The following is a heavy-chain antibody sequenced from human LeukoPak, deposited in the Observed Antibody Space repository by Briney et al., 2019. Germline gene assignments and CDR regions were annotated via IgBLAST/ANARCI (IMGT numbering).Heavy chain of an antibody. J-gene: IGHJ4*02. CDR1: GYTFTSYY. CDR3: ARENQFFDWSFDF. V-gene: IGHV1-46*01. Sequence: WASVKVSCKASGYTFTSYYMHWVRQAPGQGLEWMGIINPSGGSTSYAQKFQGRVTMTRDTSTSTVYMELSSLRSEDTAVYFCARENQFFDWSFDFWGQGTVVTVSS. CDR2: INPSGGST. D-gene: IGHD3/OR15-3a*01.